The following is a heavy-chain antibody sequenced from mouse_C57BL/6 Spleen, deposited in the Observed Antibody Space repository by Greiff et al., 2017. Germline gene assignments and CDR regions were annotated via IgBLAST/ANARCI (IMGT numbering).Heavy chain of an antibody. Sequence: EVQGVESGGGLVQPGGSLKLSCAASGFTFSDYGMAWVRQAPRKGPEWVAFISNLAYSIYYADTVTGRFTISRENAKNTLYLEMSSLRSEDTAMYYCARRYGNYGYFDVWGTGTTVTVSS. V-gene: IGHV5-15*01. CDR1: GFTFSDYG. J-gene: IGHJ1*03. CDR3: ARRYGNYGYFDV. D-gene: IGHD2-1*01. CDR2: ISNLAYSI.